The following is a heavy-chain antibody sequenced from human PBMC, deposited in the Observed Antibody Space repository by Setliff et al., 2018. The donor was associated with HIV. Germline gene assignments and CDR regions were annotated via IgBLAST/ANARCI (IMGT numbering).Heavy chain of an antibody. CDR1: GYSFPTYW. J-gene: IGHJ3*02. CDR3: VRYDVYEYGYQVFDI. D-gene: IGHD5-12*01. Sequence: GESLKISCKGSGYSFPTYWIGWVRQMPGKGLEWMGIIYPRDSKIRYSPSFQGQVTFSVDRSLNTAYLQWSSLKVSDSAIYYCVRYDVYEYGYQVFDIWGQGTTGTVS. CDR2: IYPRDSKI. V-gene: IGHV5-51*01.